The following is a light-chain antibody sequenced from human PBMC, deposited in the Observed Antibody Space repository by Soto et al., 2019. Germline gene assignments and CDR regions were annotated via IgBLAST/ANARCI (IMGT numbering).Light chain of an antibody. CDR2: DVN. CDR3: SSYAPSDVV. Sequence: QSALTQSPSASGSPGQSVTISCTGTPSDVGGSNSVSWYQQHPGKAPNLMIYDVNKRPSGVPDRFSGSKSGNTASLTVPGLQAADEAYYFCSSYAPSDVVFGGGTKLTVL. J-gene: IGLJ2*01. CDR1: PSDVGGSNS. V-gene: IGLV2-8*01.